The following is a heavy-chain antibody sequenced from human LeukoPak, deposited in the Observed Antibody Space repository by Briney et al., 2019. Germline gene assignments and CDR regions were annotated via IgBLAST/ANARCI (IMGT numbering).Heavy chain of an antibody. V-gene: IGHV1-18*01. J-gene: IGHJ4*02. Sequence: ASVKVSCKASGYTLTYNNISWVRRAPGQGLERLGWINTKNGDTNYAQKLQGRVTMTTDTSTNTAYMELRSLRSDDTAVYYCARESGHCYGDNCFYFFDLWGQGFLVTVSS. CDR2: INTKNGDT. CDR3: ARESGHCYGDNCFYFFDL. CDR1: GYTLTYNN. D-gene: IGHD2-21*01.